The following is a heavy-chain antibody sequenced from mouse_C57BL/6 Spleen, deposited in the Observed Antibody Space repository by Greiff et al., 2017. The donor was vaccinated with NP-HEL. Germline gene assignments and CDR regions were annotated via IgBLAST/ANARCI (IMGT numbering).Heavy chain of an antibody. CDR1: GYSITSGYY. J-gene: IGHJ2*01. D-gene: IGHD1-1*01. CDR3: AGRRYGSSHFDY. Sequence: EVQLMESGPGLVKPSQSLSLTCSVTGYSITSGYYWYWIRQLPGNQLEWMGYISYDGSNNYNPSLKNRIPIPRATSKNQIFLKLNSVATEDTATYGCAGRRYGSSHFDYWGQGTTLTVAS. V-gene: IGHV3-6*01. CDR2: ISYDGSN.